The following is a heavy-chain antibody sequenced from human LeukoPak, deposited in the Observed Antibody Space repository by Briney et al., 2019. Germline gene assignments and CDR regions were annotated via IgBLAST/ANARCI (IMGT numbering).Heavy chain of an antibody. CDR3: ARLPDHYDSSGYY. CDR1: GGSISSCY. CDR2: IYYSGST. V-gene: IGHV4-59*01. J-gene: IGHJ4*02. Sequence: PSETLSLTCTVSGGSISSCYWSWIRQPPGKGLEWIGYIYYSGSTNYNPSLKSRVTISVDTSKNQFSLKLSSVTAADTAVYYCARLPDHYDSSGYYWGQGTLVTVSS. D-gene: IGHD3-22*01.